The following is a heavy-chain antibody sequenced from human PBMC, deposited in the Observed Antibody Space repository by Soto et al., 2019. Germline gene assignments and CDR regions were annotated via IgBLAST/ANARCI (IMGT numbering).Heavy chain of an antibody. J-gene: IGHJ5*02. CDR2: FDPENDET. Sequence: ASVKVSCKVSGYTLTEVSIHWVRQAPGQGLEWMGGFDPENDETNYAQRFQGRFTMTEDSSTDTAFMELNSLRSDDTAVYYCTTAAYCSGATCYSGHNWFDPRGQGTLVTVSS. D-gene: IGHD2-15*01. CDR1: GYTLTEVS. V-gene: IGHV1-24*01. CDR3: TTAAYCSGATCYSGHNWFDP.